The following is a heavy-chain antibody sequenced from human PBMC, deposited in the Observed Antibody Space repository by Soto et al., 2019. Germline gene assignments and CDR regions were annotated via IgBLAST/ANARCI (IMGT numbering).Heavy chain of an antibody. CDR2: ISAYNGNT. Sequence: SXKVSCKASGYTXSSYGIGWVRQAPGQGLEWMGWISAYNGNTNYAQKLQGRVTITTETSTSTAYMELRSLRYDDTAVYYCARGELLSDYWGQGTLGTVS. J-gene: IGHJ4*02. CDR3: ARGELLSDY. V-gene: IGHV1-18*04. CDR1: GYTXSSYG. D-gene: IGHD1-26*01.